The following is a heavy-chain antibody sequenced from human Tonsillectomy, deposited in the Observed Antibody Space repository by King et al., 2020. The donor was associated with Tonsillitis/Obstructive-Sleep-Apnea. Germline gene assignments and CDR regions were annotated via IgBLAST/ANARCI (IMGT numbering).Heavy chain of an antibody. V-gene: IGHV3-48*03. CDR1: GFTFSSYE. CDR2: ISSSGSTI. Sequence: VQLVESGGGLVQPGGSLRLSCAASGFTFSSYEMNWVRQAPGKGLEWVSYISSSGSTIYYADSVKGRFTISRDNAKNSLYLQMNSLRAEDTAVYYCARGTPRITIFGVVIEGDAFDIWGHGTMVTVSS. D-gene: IGHD3-3*01. CDR3: ARGTPRITIFGVVIEGDAFDI. J-gene: IGHJ3*02.